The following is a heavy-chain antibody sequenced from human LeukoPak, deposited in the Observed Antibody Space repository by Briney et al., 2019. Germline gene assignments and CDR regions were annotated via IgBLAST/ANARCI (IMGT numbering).Heavy chain of an antibody. J-gene: IGHJ4*02. CDR2: INPNSGGT. D-gene: IGHD6-6*01. Sequence: ASVKVSCKASGYTFTGYYMHRVRQAPGQGLEWMGWINPNSGGTNYAQKFQGRVTMTRDTSISTAYMELSRLRSDDTAVYYCASSSSGSYYFDYWGPGTLVTVSS. CDR3: ASSSSGSYYFDY. V-gene: IGHV1-2*02. CDR1: GYTFTGYY.